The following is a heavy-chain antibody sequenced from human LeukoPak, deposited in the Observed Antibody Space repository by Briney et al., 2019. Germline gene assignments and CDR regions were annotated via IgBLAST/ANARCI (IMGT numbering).Heavy chain of an antibody. J-gene: IGHJ4*02. CDR2: INHSGST. Sequence: SETLSLTCAVYGGSFSGYYWSWIRQPPGKGLEWIGEINHSGSTNYNPSLKSRVTISVDTSKNQFSLKLSSVTAADTAVYYCARASKSQNIDYWGQGTLVTVSS. CDR1: GGSFSGYY. V-gene: IGHV4-34*01. CDR3: ARASKSQNIDY.